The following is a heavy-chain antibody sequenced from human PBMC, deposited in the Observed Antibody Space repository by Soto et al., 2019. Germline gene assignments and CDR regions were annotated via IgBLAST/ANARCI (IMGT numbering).Heavy chain of an antibody. CDR3: AKDWRYSSSSPGGMDV. J-gene: IGHJ6*02. Sequence: QVQLVESGGGVVQPGRSLRLSCAASGFTFSSYGMHWVRQAPGKGLEWVAVISYDGSNKYYADSVKGRFTISRDNSKNTLYLQMNSLRAEDTAVYYCAKDWRYSSSSPGGMDVWGQGTTVTVSS. V-gene: IGHV3-30*18. CDR2: ISYDGSNK. CDR1: GFTFSSYG. D-gene: IGHD6-6*01.